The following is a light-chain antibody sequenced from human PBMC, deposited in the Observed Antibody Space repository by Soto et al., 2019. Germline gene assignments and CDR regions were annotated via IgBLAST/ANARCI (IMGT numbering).Light chain of an antibody. CDR3: ISYTSINLYV. V-gene: IGLV2-14*03. J-gene: IGLJ1*01. CDR2: DVS. Sequence: QSALTQPASVSGSPGQSISISCTGTSSDVGGHEYVSWYQHHAGKAPKLMIYDVSSRPSGVSSRFSGSKSGNTASLTISGLQAEDEADYYCISYTSINLYVLGTGTKVTVL. CDR1: SSDVGGHEY.